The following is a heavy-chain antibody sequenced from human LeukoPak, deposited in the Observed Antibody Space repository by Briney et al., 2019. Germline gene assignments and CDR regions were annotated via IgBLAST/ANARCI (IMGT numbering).Heavy chain of an antibody. CDR2: ISSNRGSA. CDR3: VQGSGKDYYGSGSPRRGFDY. Sequence: GGSLRLSCSASGFTFSSYAMHWVRQAPGKGLEYVSAISSNRGSAFYADSVKDRFIVSRDNSENTLYLQMSSLRTEGTAVYSCVQGSGKDYYGSGSPRRGFDYWGQGTLVTVSS. CDR1: GFTFSSYA. J-gene: IGHJ4*02. D-gene: IGHD3-10*01. V-gene: IGHV3-64D*09.